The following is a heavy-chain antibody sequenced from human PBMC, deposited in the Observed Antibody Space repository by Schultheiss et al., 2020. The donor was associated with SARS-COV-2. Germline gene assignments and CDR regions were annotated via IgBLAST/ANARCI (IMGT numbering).Heavy chain of an antibody. CDR1: GFTFSSYA. V-gene: IGHV3-23*01. Sequence: GGSLRLSCAASGFTFSSYAMSWVRQAPGKGLEWVSAISGSGGSTYYADSEKGRFTISRDNYKNTLYLQMNSLRAEDTAVYYCAKDTVREYGEGEFEYWGQGTLVTVSS. D-gene: IGHD4-17*01. CDR3: AKDTVREYGEGEFEY. J-gene: IGHJ4*02. CDR2: ISGSGGST.